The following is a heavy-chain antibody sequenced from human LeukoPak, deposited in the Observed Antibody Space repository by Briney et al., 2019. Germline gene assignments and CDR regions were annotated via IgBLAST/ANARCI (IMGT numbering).Heavy chain of an antibody. V-gene: IGHV1-46*01. CDR3: ARDNSVEDTAWWFDP. CDR2: INPSGGST. Sequence: ASVKVSCKASGYTFTSYYIHWVRQAPGQGLEWMGIINPSGGSTSYVQKFQGRVTMTRDMSTSTVYMELSSLRSEDTAVYYCARDNSVEDTAWWFDPWGQGTLVTVSS. CDR1: GYTFTSYY. J-gene: IGHJ5*02. D-gene: IGHD4-23*01.